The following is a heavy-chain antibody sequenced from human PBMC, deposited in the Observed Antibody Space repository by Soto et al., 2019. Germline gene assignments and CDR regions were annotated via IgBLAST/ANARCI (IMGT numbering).Heavy chain of an antibody. J-gene: IGHJ4*02. D-gene: IGHD6-13*01. Sequence: GGSLRLSCAASGFTFSGYGMSWVRQAPGKGLEWVSSITSSGSNTYYVDSVKGRFTISRDNSKNTLYLQMNSLTVEDTAVYYCAKEQGRVATALDYWGQGTLVTVSS. CDR3: AKEQGRVATALDY. CDR1: GFTFSGYG. V-gene: IGHV3-23*01. CDR2: ITSSGSNT.